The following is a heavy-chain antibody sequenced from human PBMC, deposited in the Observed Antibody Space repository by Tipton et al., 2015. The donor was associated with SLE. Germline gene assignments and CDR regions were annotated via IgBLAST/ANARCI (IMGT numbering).Heavy chain of an antibody. CDR1: GGSIISYY. J-gene: IGHJ6*02. V-gene: IGHV4-59*08. CDR3: ARGMVTWRGAIVGVDV. CDR2: IHYSGST. Sequence: LRLSCTVSGGSIISYYWSWIRQPPGKGLEWIGCIHYSGSTNYNPSLKSRVTISVDMAKNQFSLKLTSVTAADTAVYYCARGMVTWRGAIVGVDVWGQGTTVNVSS. D-gene: IGHD2-21*02.